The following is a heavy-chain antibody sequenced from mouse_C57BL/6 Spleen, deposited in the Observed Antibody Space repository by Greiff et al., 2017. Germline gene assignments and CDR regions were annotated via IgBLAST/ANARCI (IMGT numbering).Heavy chain of an antibody. CDR2: IYPGDGDT. Sequence: VKVEESGPELVKPGASVKISCKAPGYAFSSSWMNRVKQRSGKGLERIGRIYPGDGDTNYNGKFKGKATMTADKSSSTAYMQLSSLTSADSAVYFCARSDSSGYWFAYWGQWTLVTVSA. D-gene: IGHD3-2*02. V-gene: IGHV1-82*01. CDR1: GYAFSSSW. CDR3: ARSDSSGYWFAY. J-gene: IGHJ3*01.